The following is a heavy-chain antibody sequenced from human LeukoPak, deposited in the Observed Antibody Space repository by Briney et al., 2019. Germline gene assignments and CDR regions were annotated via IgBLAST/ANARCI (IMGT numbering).Heavy chain of an antibody. CDR3: ARETDYGDYEAFDP. CDR1: GFTVSSNY. Sequence: GGSLRLSCAAPGFTVSSNYMSWVRQARGKGLEWVSVIYSGGSTYYADSVKGRFTISRDNSKNTLYLQMNSLRAEDTAVYYCARETDYGDYEAFDPWGQGTLVTVSS. CDR2: IYSGGST. D-gene: IGHD4-17*01. J-gene: IGHJ5*02. V-gene: IGHV3-53*01.